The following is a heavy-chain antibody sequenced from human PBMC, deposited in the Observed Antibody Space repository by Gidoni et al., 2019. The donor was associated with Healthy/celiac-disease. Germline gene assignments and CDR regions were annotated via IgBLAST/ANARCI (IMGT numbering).Heavy chain of an antibody. CDR3: AREQAYDFWSGYQNPPDY. CDR1: GFTFSSYG. J-gene: IGHJ4*02. D-gene: IGHD3-3*01. V-gene: IGHV3-33*01. Sequence: QVQLVESGGGVVQPGRSLRLSCAASGFTFSSYGMHWVRQAPGKGLEWVAVIWYDGSNKYYADSVKGRFTISRDNSKNTLYLQMNSLRAEDTAVYYCAREQAYDFWSGYQNPPDYWGQGTLVTVSS. CDR2: IWYDGSNK.